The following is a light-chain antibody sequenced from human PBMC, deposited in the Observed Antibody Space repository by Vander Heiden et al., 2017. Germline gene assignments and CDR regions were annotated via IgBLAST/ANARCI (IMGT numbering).Light chain of an antibody. CDR1: QGISSA. CDR2: DAS. CDR3: QQFNNYPH. V-gene: IGKV1D-13*01. Sequence: AIQLTQSPSSLSASVGDRVTITCRASQGISSALAWCQQKPGKAPKLLIYDASSLESGVPSRFSGSGSGTDFTLTISSLQPEDFATYYCQQFNNYPHFGPGTKVDIK. J-gene: IGKJ3*01.